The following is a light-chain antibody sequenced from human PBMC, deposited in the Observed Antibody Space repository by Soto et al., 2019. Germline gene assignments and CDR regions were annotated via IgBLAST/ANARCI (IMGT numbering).Light chain of an antibody. Sequence: EIVLTQSPGTLSLSPGERATLSCRASQSVSNNYLGWYQQQPGEARRLLIYGSSSRTTGTPDWFGGSGSGASFTLTISRLDPEDFAVFYCQQYGSSPRTFGLGTKVEMK. CDR2: GSS. J-gene: IGKJ1*01. V-gene: IGKV3-20*01. CDR1: QSVSNNY. CDR3: QQYGSSPRT.